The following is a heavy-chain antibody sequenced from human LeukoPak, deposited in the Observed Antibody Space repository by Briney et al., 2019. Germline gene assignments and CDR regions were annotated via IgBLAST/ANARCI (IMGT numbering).Heavy chain of an antibody. D-gene: IGHD2-2*01. J-gene: IGHJ4*02. Sequence: PSETLSLTCAVYGGSFSGYYWSWIRQPPGKGLEWIGEINHSGSTNYNPSLKSRVTISVDTSKNQFSLKLSSVTAADMAVYYCARVKGFYCSSTSCNDYWGQGTLVTVSS. V-gene: IGHV4-34*01. CDR1: GGSFSGYY. CDR3: ARVKGFYCSSTSCNDY. CDR2: INHSGST.